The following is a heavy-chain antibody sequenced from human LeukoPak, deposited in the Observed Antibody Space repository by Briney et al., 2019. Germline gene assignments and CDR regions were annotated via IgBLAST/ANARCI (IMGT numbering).Heavy chain of an antibody. J-gene: IGHJ5*02. D-gene: IGHD4/OR15-4a*01. CDR3: MRDYGA. V-gene: IGHV3-74*01. CDR1: GFTFSRYW. CDR2: INSDGYST. Sequence: GGSLRLSCAASGFTFSRYWVHWVRQAPGRGLVWVSRINSDGYSTTYADFVKGRFTISRDNAKNTLYLQMKSLRADDTAVYYWMRDYGAWGEGTLVTVSP.